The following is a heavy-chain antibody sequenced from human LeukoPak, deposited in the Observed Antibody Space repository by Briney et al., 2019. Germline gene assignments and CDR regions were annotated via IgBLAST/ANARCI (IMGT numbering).Heavy chain of an antibody. CDR1: GFTLSTYT. Sequence: PGGSLTLSCAASGFTLSTYTMNWVRQAPGKGLEWVSSISSSSSYIYYADSVKGRFTISRDNAKNSLYLQMNSLRVEDTAVYYCARDPLRYLRVGHYDYWGQGTLVAVSS. J-gene: IGHJ4*02. CDR3: ARDPLRYLRVGHYDY. CDR2: ISSSSSYI. V-gene: IGHV3-21*01. D-gene: IGHD3-9*01.